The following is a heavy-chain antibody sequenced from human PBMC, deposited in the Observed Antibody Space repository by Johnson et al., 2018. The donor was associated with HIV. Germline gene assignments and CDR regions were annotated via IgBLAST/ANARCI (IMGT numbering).Heavy chain of an antibody. J-gene: IGHJ3*02. CDR3: VWNYVAAFDI. CDR1: GFTVSSNY. Sequence: VQLVESGGALVQPGGSLRLSCAASGFTVSSNYMNWVRQAPGKGLEWVSVIYSGGSTYYADSVKGRFTISRDNSKNTLYLQMNNLRAEDTALYYCVWNYVAAFDIWGQGTMVTVSS. V-gene: IGHV3-66*01. CDR2: IYSGGST. D-gene: IGHD1-7*01.